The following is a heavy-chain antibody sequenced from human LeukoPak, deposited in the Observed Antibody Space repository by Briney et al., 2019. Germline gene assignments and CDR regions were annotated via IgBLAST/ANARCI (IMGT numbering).Heavy chain of an antibody. J-gene: IGHJ6*02. CDR3: AKDRAATYYYGMDV. Sequence: GGSLRLSCAASGFTFSSYWMSWVRQAPGKGLEWVASIKQDGSEKYYVDSVKGRFTITRDNAKNSLYLQMNSLRAEDTALYYCAKDRAATYYYGMDVWGQGTTVTVS. CDR1: GFTFSSYW. CDR2: IKQDGSEK. D-gene: IGHD1-26*01. V-gene: IGHV3-7*03.